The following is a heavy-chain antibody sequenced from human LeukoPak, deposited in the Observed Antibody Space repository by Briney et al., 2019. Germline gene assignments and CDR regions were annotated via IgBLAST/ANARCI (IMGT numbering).Heavy chain of an antibody. J-gene: IGHJ5*02. V-gene: IGHV1-69*04. CDR1: GGTFSSYA. Sequence: SVKVSCKASGGTFSSYAISWVRQAPGQGLEWMGRIIPILGIANYAQKFQGRVTITADKSTGTAYMELSSLRSEDTAVYYCARGSGYNSNWFDPWGQGTLVTVSS. CDR3: ARGSGYNSNWFDP. CDR2: IIPILGIA. D-gene: IGHD5-24*01.